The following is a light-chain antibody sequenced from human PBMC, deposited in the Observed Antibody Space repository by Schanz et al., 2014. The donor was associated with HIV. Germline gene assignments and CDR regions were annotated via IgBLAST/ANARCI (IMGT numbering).Light chain of an antibody. CDR2: EVS. J-gene: IGLJ3*02. Sequence: QSALTQPPSVSGSPGQLVTISCTGTSSDVGGYNRVSWFQQSPGTAPKLMIYEVSDRPSGVPVRFFGSKSGNTASLTISGLQTEDEADYYCSSYAGTNNLWVFGGGTKLTVL. CDR1: SSDVGGYNR. V-gene: IGLV2-18*02. CDR3: SSYAGTNNLWV.